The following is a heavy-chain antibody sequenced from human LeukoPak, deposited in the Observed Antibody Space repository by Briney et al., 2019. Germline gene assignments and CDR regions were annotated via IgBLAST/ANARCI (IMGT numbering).Heavy chain of an antibody. CDR3: ARSLPGLDV. CDR1: RFIFIDYW. CDR2: INPDGTAT. Sequence: GGSLRLSCEISRFIFIDYWMHWVRQVPGKGPVWVSRINPDGTATNYADSVKGRFIISRDNAKNTLYLQMNSLRVEDTAMYYCARSLPGLDVWGQGTTVTVSS. V-gene: IGHV3-74*01. J-gene: IGHJ6*02.